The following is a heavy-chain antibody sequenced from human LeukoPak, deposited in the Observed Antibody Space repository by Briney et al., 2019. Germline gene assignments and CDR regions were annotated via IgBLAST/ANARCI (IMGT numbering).Heavy chain of an antibody. J-gene: IGHJ4*02. CDR3: AQIGGYDSSGYYQGYFDY. CDR1: GFTFSSYA. V-gene: IGHV3-23*01. D-gene: IGHD3-22*01. CDR2: ISGSGGST. Sequence: GGPLRLSCAASGFTFSSYAMSWVRQAPGKGLEWVSAISGSGGSTYYADSVKGRFTISRDNSKNTLYLQMNSLRAEDTAVYYCAQIGGYDSSGYYQGYFDYWGQGTLVTVSS.